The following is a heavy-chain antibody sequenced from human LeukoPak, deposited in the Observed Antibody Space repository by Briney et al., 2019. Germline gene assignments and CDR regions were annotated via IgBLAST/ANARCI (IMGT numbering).Heavy chain of an antibody. CDR2: ISSSSSYI. J-gene: IGHJ4*02. D-gene: IGHD5-18*01. V-gene: IGHV3-21*01. CDR1: GFTFSSYS. CDR3: ARETRGYSYGNFDY. Sequence: NPGGSLRLSCAASGFTFSSYSINWVRQAPGKGLEWVSSISSSSSYIYYADSVKGRFTISRDNAKNSLYLPMNSLRAEDTAVYYCARETRGYSYGNFDYWGQGTLVTVS.